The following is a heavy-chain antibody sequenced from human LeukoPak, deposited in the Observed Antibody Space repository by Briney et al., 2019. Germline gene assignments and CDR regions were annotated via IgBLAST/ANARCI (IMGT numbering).Heavy chain of an antibody. CDR2: IRYDGSNK. V-gene: IGHV3-30*02. CDR3: AKGKGSGWYYYYYMDV. Sequence: GGSLRLSCAASGFTFSNYGMHWVRQAPGKGLEGVTFIRYDGSNKYYADSVKGRFTIYRDNSKNTLFLQMNSLRAEDTAVYYCAKGKGSGWYYYYYMDVWGEGTTVTGSS. CDR1: GFTFSNYG. D-gene: IGHD6-19*01. J-gene: IGHJ6*03.